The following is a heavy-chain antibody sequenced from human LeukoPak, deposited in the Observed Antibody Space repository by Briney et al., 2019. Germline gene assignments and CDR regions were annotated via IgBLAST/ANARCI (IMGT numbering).Heavy chain of an antibody. CDR2: ISYDGSNK. CDR1: GFTFNTYA. J-gene: IGHJ3*02. V-gene: IGHV3-30-3*02. D-gene: IGHD5-24*01. CDR3: AKNRWLQLLSAFDI. Sequence: GGSLRLSCAASGFTFNTYAIHWVRQAPGKGLEWVAIISYDGSNKYYADSVRGRFTISRDNSKNTLYLQMSSLRVEDTAVYYCAKNRWLQLLSAFDIWGQGTMVTVSS.